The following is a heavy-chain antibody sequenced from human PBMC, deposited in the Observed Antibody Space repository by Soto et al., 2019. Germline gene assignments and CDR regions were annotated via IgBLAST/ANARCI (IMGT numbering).Heavy chain of an antibody. V-gene: IGHV1-8*01. D-gene: IGHD3-3*01. CDR1: GYTFTSYD. J-gene: IGHJ3*02. CDR2: MNPNSGNT. CDR3: AISYDFWSGYFHDAFDI. Sequence: GASVKVSCKASGYTFTSYDINWVRQATGQGLEWMGWMNPNSGNTGYAQKFQGRVTMTRNTSISTAYMELSSLRSEDTAVYYCAISYDFWSGYFHDAFDIWGQGTMVTVSS.